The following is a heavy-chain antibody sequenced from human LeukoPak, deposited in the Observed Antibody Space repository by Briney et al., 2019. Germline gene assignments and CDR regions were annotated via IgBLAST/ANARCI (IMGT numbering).Heavy chain of an antibody. CDR2: INHTGNT. D-gene: IGHD4-17*01. Sequence: SETLSLTCGVYGGTFSGYYWSWIRQPPGKGLEWIGEINHTGNTNYNPSLKSRVTISVDTSKNQFSLNLSSVTAADTAVYYCAREKYAYGDMHDAFDIWGQGTMVTVSS. J-gene: IGHJ3*02. CDR1: GGTFSGYY. V-gene: IGHV4-34*01. CDR3: AREKYAYGDMHDAFDI.